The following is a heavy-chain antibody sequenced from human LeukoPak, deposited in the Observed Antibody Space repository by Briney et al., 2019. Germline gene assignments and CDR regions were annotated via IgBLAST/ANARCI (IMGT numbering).Heavy chain of an antibody. CDR3: ARDSGFWTFDP. Sequence: SETLSLTCTVSGGSISSGSDYWSWIRQSAGKGLEWIGRVYSSGSASYNPSLKSRLTMAVDTSKNQISLKLTSVTAADTAVYYCARDSGFWTFDPWGQGALVTVSS. CDR1: GGSISSGSDY. D-gene: IGHD3/OR15-3a*01. CDR2: VYSSGSA. V-gene: IGHV4-61*02. J-gene: IGHJ5*02.